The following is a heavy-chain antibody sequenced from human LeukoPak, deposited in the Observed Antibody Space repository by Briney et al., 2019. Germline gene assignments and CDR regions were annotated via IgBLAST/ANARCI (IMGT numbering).Heavy chain of an antibody. CDR3: ARFLSIVVIQNRLCYY. CDR2: IYPGDSDT. Sequence: GESLKISCKGSGYTFTSYWIAWVRQMPGKGLEWMGIIYPGDSDTRYSPSFQGQVTISADKSLSTAYLQWSSLKASDTAMYYCARFLSIVVIQNRLCYYWGQGTLVTVSS. CDR1: GYTFTSYW. V-gene: IGHV5-51*01. D-gene: IGHD2-15*01. J-gene: IGHJ4*02.